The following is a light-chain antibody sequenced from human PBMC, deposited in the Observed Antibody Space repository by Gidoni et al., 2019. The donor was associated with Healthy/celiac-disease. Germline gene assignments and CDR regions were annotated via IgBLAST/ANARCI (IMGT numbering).Light chain of an antibody. J-gene: IGKJ1*01. Sequence: EIVLTQSPATLSLSPGERANLSCRASQSVSSYLAWYQQKPGQAPRLLIYDASNTATGIPARFSGSGSGTDFTLTISSLEPEDFAVYYCQQRSNWPPAFGQGTKVEIK. V-gene: IGKV3-11*01. CDR3: QQRSNWPPA. CDR1: QSVSSY. CDR2: DAS.